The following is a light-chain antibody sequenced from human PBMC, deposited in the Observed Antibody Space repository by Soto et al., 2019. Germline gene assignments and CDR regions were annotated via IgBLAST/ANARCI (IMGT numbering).Light chain of an antibody. V-gene: IGKV3-20*01. CDR3: QQYSSSPPIT. CDR2: AAS. J-gene: IGKJ5*01. CDR1: QSVSSSY. Sequence: EIVLTQSPGTLSLSPVERATLSCRASQSVSSSYLAWHQQKPGQAPRLLIYAASNRATGIPDRFSGSGSGTDFTLTISRLEPEDFAVYYCQQYSSSPPITFGQGTRLEIK.